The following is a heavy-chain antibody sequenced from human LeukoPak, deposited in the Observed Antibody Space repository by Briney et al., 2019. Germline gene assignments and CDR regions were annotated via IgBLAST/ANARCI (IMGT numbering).Heavy chain of an antibody. D-gene: IGHD3-22*01. Sequence: SETLSLTCTVSGGSISSYYWSWIRQPPGKGLEWIGYIYYSGSTNYNPSLKSRVTISVDTSKNQFSLKLSSVTAEDTAVYYCARGYDRADYWGQGTLVTVSS. V-gene: IGHV4-59*01. J-gene: IGHJ4*02. CDR3: ARGYDRADY. CDR1: GGSISSYY. CDR2: IYYSGST.